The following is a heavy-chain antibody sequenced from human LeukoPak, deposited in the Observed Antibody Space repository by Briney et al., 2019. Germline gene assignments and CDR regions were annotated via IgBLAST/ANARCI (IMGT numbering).Heavy chain of an antibody. J-gene: IGHJ3*02. CDR1: GGSISSGGYY. D-gene: IGHD6-13*01. V-gene: IGHV4-31*03. Sequence: SQTLSLTCTVSGGSISSGGYYWSWIRQHPGKGLEWIGYIYYSGTTYYNPSLKSRLTISVDTSKNQFSLKLNSVISADTAVYYCARVSSIPAANAFDIWGQGTMVTVSS. CDR3: ARVSSIPAANAFDI. CDR2: IYYSGTT.